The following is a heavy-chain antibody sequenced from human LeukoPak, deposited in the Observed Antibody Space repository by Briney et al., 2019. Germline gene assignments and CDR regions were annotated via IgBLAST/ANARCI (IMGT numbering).Heavy chain of an antibody. CDR1: GFTFDDYA. D-gene: IGHD2-15*01. CDR2: ISWDGGST. CDR3: AKAGYSWPSYDIDY. J-gene: IGHJ4*02. Sequence: GGSLRLSCAASGFTFDDYAMHWVRQAPGKGLEWVSLISWDGGSTYYADSVKGRFTISRDNSKNSLYLQMNSLRAEDTALYYCAKAGYSWPSYDIDYWGQGTLVTVSS. V-gene: IGHV3-43D*04.